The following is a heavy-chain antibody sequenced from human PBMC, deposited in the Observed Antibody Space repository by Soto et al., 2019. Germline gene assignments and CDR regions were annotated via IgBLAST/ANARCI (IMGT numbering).Heavy chain of an antibody. CDR2: IYHSGST. Sequence: SETLSLTCAVSGGSISSSNWWSWVRQPPGKGLEWIGEIYHSGSTNYNPSLKSRVTISVDKSKNQFSLKLSSVTATDTAVYYCARAAATDYYYYGIDVWGQGTTVTVSS. CDR1: GGSISSSNW. D-gene: IGHD1-1*01. CDR3: ARAAATDYYYYGIDV. J-gene: IGHJ6*02. V-gene: IGHV4-4*02.